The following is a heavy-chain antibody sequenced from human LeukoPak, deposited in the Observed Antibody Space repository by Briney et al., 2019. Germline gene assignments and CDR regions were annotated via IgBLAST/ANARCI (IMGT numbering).Heavy chain of an antibody. V-gene: IGHV3-48*03. CDR3: AKGGDLIDY. Sequence: PGGSLRLSCVASGFTFSSYEMNWVRQVPGKALEWVSYIDFGGRIINYADHVKGRFTISRDNAKNSVYLQMNSLRAEDTAVYYCAKGGDLIDYWGQGTLVTVSS. CDR2: IDFGGRII. CDR1: GFTFSSYE. J-gene: IGHJ4*02.